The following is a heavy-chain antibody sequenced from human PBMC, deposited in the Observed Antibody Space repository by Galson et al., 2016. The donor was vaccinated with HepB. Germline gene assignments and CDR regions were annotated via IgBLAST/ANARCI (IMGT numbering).Heavy chain of an antibody. Sequence: SVKVSCKASGYTFTDYYMHWVRQAPGQGLEWMGWINPNSGGTKYSQKFQGWVTMTTDTSISTVFMEVNKLRSDDTAVYFCARVRPTGTGPYFDFWGQGTLVTVAS. V-gene: IGHV1-2*04. CDR1: GYTFTDYY. J-gene: IGHJ4*02. D-gene: IGHD1-1*01. CDR2: INPNSGGT. CDR3: ARVRPTGTGPYFDF.